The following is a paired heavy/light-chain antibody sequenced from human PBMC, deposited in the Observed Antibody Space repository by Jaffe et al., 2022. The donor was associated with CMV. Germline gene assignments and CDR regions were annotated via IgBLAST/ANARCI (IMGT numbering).Light chain of an antibody. J-gene: IGKJ2*01. CDR1: QSLVHSDGNTY. V-gene: IGKV2-30*02. CDR2: KVS. Sequence: DVVMTQSPLSLPVTLGQPASISCRSDQSLVHSDGNTYLNWFQQRPGQSPRRLFYKVSNRDSGVPDRFSGSGSGTDFTLKISRVEAEDVGVYYCMQGTRWPITFGQGTKLEIK. CDR3: MQGTRWPIT.
Heavy chain of an antibody. CDR2: ISHSGSS. D-gene: IGHD3-10*01. V-gene: IGHV4-34*01. CDR3: ARGEGGVRGVTYFH. CDR1: GGSFSGYY. J-gene: IGHJ4*02. Sequence: QVQLQQWGAGLLKPSETLSLTCGVYGGSFSGYYWTWIRQPPERGLEWIGEISHSGSSKYNPSLRSRVTISVDTSKNQFSLNLSSVTAADTAVYYCARGEGGVRGVTYFHWGQGTLVTVSS.